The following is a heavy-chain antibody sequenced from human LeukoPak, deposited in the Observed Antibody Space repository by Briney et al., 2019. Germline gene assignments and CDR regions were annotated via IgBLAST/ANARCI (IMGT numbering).Heavy chain of an antibody. D-gene: IGHD3-22*01. CDR1: GYTFTSYD. J-gene: IGHJ1*01. CDR2: MNPNSGNT. V-gene: IGHV1-8*01. CDR3: ARGQDHYYDSSGYYRGAEYFQH. Sequence: GASVKVSCKASGYTFTSYDINWVRQATGQGLEWMGWMNPNSGNTGYAQKFQGRVTMTRNTSISTAYMELSSLRSEDTAVYYCARGQDHYYDSSGYYRGAEYFQHWGQGTLVTVSS.